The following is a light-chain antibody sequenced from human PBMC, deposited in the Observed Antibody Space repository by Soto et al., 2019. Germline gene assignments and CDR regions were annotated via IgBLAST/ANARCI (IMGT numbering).Light chain of an antibody. CDR1: QSVGIS. CDR2: RAS. J-gene: IGKJ2*01. V-gene: IGKV3-15*01. CDR3: QHYLDWPVYT. Sequence: EIVMTQSPATLSVSPGERATLSCRASQSVGISLAWYQQKPGQAPRLLIYRASTRATGIPDRFSGSGSGTEFTLTISSLQSEDLAVYYCQHYLDWPVYTFGQGTKLDFK.